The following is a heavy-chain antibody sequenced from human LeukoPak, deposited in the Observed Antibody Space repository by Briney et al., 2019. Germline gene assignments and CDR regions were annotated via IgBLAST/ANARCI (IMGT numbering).Heavy chain of an antibody. D-gene: IGHD6-6*01. CDR2: IIPILGIA. J-gene: IGHJ4*02. Sequence: SVKVSCKASGGTFSSYAISWVRQAPGQGLEWMGRIIPILGIANYAQKFQGRVTITADKSTSTAHMELSSLRSGDTAVYYCAREDSSSSTDYWGQGTLVTVSS. V-gene: IGHV1-69*04. CDR3: AREDSSSSTDY. CDR1: GGTFSSYA.